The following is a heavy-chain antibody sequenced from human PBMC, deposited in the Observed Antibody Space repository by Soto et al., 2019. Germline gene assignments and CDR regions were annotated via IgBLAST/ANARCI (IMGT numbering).Heavy chain of an antibody. Sequence: QMQLVQSGAEVKPPGASVKVSCKASGYTFTNYQIHWVRQAPGQGLEWMGIINPSGCRITYAQTFQGRVLMTRDTSTSTLYMELRSLRSEDTAVYYCARDGPPTTTGVGPSYTMDVWGQGTTVTVS. CDR3: ARDGPPTTTGVGPSYTMDV. D-gene: IGHD1-1*01. J-gene: IGHJ6*02. CDR1: GYTFTNYQ. CDR2: INPSGCRI. V-gene: IGHV1-46*01.